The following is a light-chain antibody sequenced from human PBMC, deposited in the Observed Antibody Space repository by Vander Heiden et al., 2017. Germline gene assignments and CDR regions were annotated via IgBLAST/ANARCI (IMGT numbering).Light chain of an antibody. Sequence: QSALTPPPSASGSPGQSVAISCTGSSSDVGGYEHVSWYQQHPGKAPKLIIYEVNKRSSGVPDRFSGSKSGNTASLTVSGLQAEDEADYYCSSYAGNNNKVFGTGTKVTVL. CDR1: SSDVGGYEH. CDR2: EVN. J-gene: IGLJ1*01. CDR3: SSYAGNNNKV. V-gene: IGLV2-8*01.